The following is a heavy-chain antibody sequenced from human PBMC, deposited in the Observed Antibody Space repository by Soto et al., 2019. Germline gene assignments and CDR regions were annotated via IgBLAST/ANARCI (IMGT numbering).Heavy chain of an antibody. J-gene: IGHJ5*02. CDR1: GGAFSTYT. Sequence: SVKVSCKASGGAFSTYTISWVRQAPGQGLEWMGRIISIVGLGNYAQKFQGRVTISADESTNTFYLDLSSLRSEDTAIYYCARERAETSSPVNWFDPWGQGTLVTAPQ. CDR2: IISIVGLG. CDR3: ARERAETSSPVNWFDP. V-gene: IGHV1-69*04.